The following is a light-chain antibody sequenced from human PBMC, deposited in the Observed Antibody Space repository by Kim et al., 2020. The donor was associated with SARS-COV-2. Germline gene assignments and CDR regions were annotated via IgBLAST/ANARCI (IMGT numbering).Light chain of an antibody. CDR1: QSVSSY. Sequence: EIVLTQSPATLSLSPGERATLSCRACQSVSSYLAWYQQKPGQAPRLLIYDASNRATGIPARFSGSGSGTDFTLTISSLEPEDFAVYYCQQRSNWPPFTFGGGTKVDIK. CDR3: QQRSNWPPFT. V-gene: IGKV3-11*01. CDR2: DAS. J-gene: IGKJ4*01.